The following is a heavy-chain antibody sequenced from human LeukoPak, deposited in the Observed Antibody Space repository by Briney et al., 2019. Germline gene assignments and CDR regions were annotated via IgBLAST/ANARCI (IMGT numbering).Heavy chain of an antibody. CDR2: ISGSGGST. Sequence: PGGSLRLSCAASGFTFSSYSMNWVRQAPGKGLEWVSAISGSGGSTYYADSVKGRFTISRDNSKNTLYLQMNSLRAEDTAVYYCANQLLWFGELLGYWGQGTLVSVSS. D-gene: IGHD3-10*01. CDR1: GFTFSSYS. CDR3: ANQLLWFGELLGY. V-gene: IGHV3-23*01. J-gene: IGHJ4*02.